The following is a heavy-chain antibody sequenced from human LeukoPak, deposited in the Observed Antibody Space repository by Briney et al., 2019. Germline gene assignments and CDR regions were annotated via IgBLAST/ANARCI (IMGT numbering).Heavy chain of an antibody. CDR2: MYTGGST. V-gene: IGHV3-53*01. CDR1: GFTISTNY. D-gene: IGHD3-22*01. J-gene: IGHJ4*02. CDR3: ARAPFYYDSSGYPYFDG. Sequence: GGSVRLSCAASGFTISTNYMSWVRQAPGKGLEWVSVMYTGGSTYYADSVKGRFTISRDNSKNTLYLQMNSLRAEDTALYYCARAPFYYDSSGYPYFDGWGQGTLVTVSS.